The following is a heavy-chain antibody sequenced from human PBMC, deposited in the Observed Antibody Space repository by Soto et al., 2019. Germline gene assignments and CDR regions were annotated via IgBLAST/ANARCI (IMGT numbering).Heavy chain of an antibody. J-gene: IGHJ6*02. CDR3: ASIRANTYYYGMDG. Sequence: QVQLVQSGAEVKKPGSSVKVSCKASGGTFSSYAISWVRQAPGQGLEWMGGIIPIFGTADYAQKFQGRVTITADESTSTAYLELSSLRSEDTAVYYCASIRANTYYYGMDGWGQGTTVSVSS. D-gene: IGHD3-10*01. CDR2: IIPIFGTA. CDR1: GGTFSSYA. V-gene: IGHV1-69*12.